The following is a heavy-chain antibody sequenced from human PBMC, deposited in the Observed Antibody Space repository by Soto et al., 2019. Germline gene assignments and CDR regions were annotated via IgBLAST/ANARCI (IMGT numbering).Heavy chain of an antibody. V-gene: IGHV5-51*01. Sequence: NVSGDKIANHGSGWVRQMTGKCLEWIGIIYPGDSDTRYSPSFKGQVTISADKSISTAYLQWSSLKASDTAMYYCARHAKYSGYDPAALDYWGQGTLVTVSS. CDR1: GDKIANHG. CDR3: ARHAKYSGYDPAALDY. CDR2: IYPGDSDT. J-gene: IGHJ4*02. D-gene: IGHD5-12*01.